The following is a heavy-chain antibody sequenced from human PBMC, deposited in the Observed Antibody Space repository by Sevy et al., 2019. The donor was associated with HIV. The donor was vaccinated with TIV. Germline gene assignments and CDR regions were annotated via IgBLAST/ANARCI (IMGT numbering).Heavy chain of an antibody. CDR3: AKDISGSYFYYFDH. D-gene: IGHD1-26*01. CDR1: GFTFDGYA. Sequence: SLRLSCAASGFTFDGYAMDWVRQAPGKGLEWVSGISWNSGSIGYADSVKGRFTISRDNARNSLYLQMNSLRTEDTALYYCAKDISGSYFYYFDHWGQRTLVTVSS. J-gene: IGHJ4*02. V-gene: IGHV3-9*01. CDR2: ISWNSGSI.